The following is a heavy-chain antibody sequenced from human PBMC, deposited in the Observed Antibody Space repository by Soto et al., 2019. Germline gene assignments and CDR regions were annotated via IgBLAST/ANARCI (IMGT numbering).Heavy chain of an antibody. V-gene: IGHV1-3*01. Sequence: ASVKVSCKASGYTFTSYAMHWVRRAPGQRLEWMGWINAGNGNTKYSQKFQGRVTITRDTSASTAYMELSSLRSEDTAVYYCARDGQAYDFWSGYYPLVPDVWGKGTTVTVAS. CDR1: GYTFTSYA. D-gene: IGHD3-3*01. CDR2: INAGNGNT. CDR3: ARDGQAYDFWSGYYPLVPDV. J-gene: IGHJ6*04.